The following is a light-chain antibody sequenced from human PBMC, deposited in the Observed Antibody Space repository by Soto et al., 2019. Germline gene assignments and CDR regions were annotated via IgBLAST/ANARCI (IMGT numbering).Light chain of an antibody. CDR1: SSNIGSNF. V-gene: IGLV1-47*02. CDR3: AAWDDSLSGRYV. CDR2: DND. Sequence: QSALTQPPSASGPPGQRVTISCSGGSSNIGSNFVYWYQQLPGTAPKLLIYDNDQRPSWVPDRISGSKSGTSASLAISGLRSEDEADYYCAAWDDSLSGRYVFGTGTKVTVL. J-gene: IGLJ1*01.